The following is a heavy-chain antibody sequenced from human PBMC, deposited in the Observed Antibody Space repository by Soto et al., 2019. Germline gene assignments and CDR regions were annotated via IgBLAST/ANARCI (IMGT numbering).Heavy chain of an antibody. CDR3: AREGMSRPRWVFDY. V-gene: IGHV3-64*01. CDR2: ISTNGDST. D-gene: IGHD6-13*01. J-gene: IGHJ4*02. Sequence: EVQLVESGGGLVQPGGSLRLSCAASGFTFGSYPMHWVRQAPGKGLEYVSAISTNGDSTFYANSVKGRLTISRDNSKNTLYLLMGSLRAEDMGVYYCAREGMSRPRWVFDYWGQGTLVTASS. CDR1: GFTFGSYP.